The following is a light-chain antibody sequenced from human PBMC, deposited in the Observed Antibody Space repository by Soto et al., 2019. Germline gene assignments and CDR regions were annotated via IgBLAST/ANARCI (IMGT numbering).Light chain of an antibody. V-gene: IGLV1-40*01. CDR2: GNN. CDR3: QSYDSSLSGVV. CDR1: SSNIGANYD. Sequence: QLVLTQPPSVSGAPGQRVTISCAGSSSNIGANYDVQWYQQLPGTAPKLLMYGNNNRPSGVPDRISGSKSGTSASLAITGLQAEDEAHYYCQSYDSSLSGVVFGGGTQLTVL. J-gene: IGLJ2*01.